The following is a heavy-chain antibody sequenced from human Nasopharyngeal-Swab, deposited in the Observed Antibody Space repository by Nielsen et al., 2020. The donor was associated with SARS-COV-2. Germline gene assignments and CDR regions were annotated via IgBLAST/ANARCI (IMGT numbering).Heavy chain of an antibody. D-gene: IGHD4-11*01. Sequence: GGSLRLSCAASGFTFSDYYMSWIRQAPGKGLEWVSFISGSGTSIYYADSVKGRFTISRDNAKSSLFLQMNSLRAEDTAVYYCGRGYSNIDYWGQGTLVTVSS. V-gene: IGHV3-11*01. CDR2: ISGSGTSI. CDR3: GRGYSNIDY. CDR1: GFTFSDYY. J-gene: IGHJ4*02.